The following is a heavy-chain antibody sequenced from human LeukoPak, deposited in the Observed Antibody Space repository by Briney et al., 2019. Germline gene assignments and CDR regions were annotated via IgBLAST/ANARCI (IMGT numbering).Heavy chain of an antibody. D-gene: IGHD3-22*01. V-gene: IGHV1-18*01. Sequence: ALVKLSCKASGYSFTSYGISCVRQAPGQGLEWMGWISAYGNTNYAQKIQGRVTMTTDTYTYTTYMKLSTLRSDHTPVPYCAREGSYYESSGYPPVAFDIWGQGTGVTVS. CDR2: ISAYGNT. CDR3: AREGSYYESSGYPPVAFDI. CDR1: GYSFTSYG. J-gene: IGHJ3*02.